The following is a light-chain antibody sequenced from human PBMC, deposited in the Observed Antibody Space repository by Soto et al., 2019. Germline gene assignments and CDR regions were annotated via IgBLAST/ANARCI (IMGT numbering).Light chain of an antibody. CDR2: GAS. CDR1: QSISTW. CDR3: QQYKNYLT. Sequence: DIQMTQSPSILSASVGDRVTITCRASQSISTWLAWYQQKPGKAPKVLIYGASSLESGVPSRFSGSGSGTEFTLTISSLQPDDFATYYCQQYKNYLTFGPGTKVDIK. J-gene: IGKJ3*01. V-gene: IGKV1-5*01.